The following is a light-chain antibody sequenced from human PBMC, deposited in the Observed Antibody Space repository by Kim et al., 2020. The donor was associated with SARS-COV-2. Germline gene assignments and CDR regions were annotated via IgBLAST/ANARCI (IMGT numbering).Light chain of an antibody. CDR2: GAS. Sequence: ASVGDRVTITCRASQSIGDWLAWYQQKPGKAPKLLIYGASNLRSGVPSRFSGSGSGTDFTLTIGSLQPEDFATYYCQQINSLPPTFGQGTRLEIK. J-gene: IGKJ5*01. CDR1: QSIGDW. CDR3: QQINSLPPT. V-gene: IGKV1-12*01.